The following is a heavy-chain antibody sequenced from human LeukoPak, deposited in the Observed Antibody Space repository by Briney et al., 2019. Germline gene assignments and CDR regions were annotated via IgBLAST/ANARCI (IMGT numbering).Heavy chain of an antibody. D-gene: IGHD2-2*01. CDR3: AKGCSSTSCYNDY. Sequence: GGSLRLSCAASGFTFSSYAMSWVRQAPGKGLEWVSAISGSGGSTYYADSVKGRFTISRDNSKNTLYLQMNSLRAGDTAVYYCAKGCSSTSCYNDYWGQGTLVTVSS. J-gene: IGHJ4*02. CDR1: GFTFSSYA. V-gene: IGHV3-23*01. CDR2: ISGSGGST.